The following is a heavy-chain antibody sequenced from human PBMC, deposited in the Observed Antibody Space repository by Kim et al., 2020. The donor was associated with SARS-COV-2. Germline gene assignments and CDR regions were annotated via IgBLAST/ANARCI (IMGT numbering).Heavy chain of an antibody. CDR1: GYSFTSYW. V-gene: IGHV5-51*01. D-gene: IGHD1-1*01. CDR2: IYPGDSDT. Sequence: GESLKISCKGSGYSFTSYWIGWVRQMPGKGLEWMGIIYPGDSDTRYSPSFQGQVTISADKSISTAYLQWSSLKASDTAMYYCARHKSSTTGTTSEGAFGPYYYYYGMDVWGQGTTVTVSS. CDR3: ARHKSSTTGTTSEGAFGPYYYYYGMDV. J-gene: IGHJ6*02.